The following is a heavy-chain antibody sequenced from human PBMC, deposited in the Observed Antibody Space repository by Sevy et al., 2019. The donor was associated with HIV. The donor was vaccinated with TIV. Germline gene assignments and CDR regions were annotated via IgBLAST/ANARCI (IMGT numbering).Heavy chain of an antibody. CDR1: GFTVSSDY. Sequence: GGSLRLSCAASGFTVSSDYMTWVRQAPGKGLEWVSVIYSGGTTYYEDSVKGRFTNSRDNSKNTVYLQMNSLRAEDTAVYYGARESSSTWQAGYYGMAVWGQGTTVTVSS. J-gene: IGHJ6*02. CDR2: IYSGGTT. CDR3: ARESSSTWQAGYYGMAV. V-gene: IGHV3-66*01. D-gene: IGHD6-13*01.